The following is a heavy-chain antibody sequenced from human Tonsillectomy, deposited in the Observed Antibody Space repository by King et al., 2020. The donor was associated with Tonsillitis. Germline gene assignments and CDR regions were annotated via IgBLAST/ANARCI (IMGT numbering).Heavy chain of an antibody. J-gene: IGHJ1*01. D-gene: IGHD3-16*01. Sequence: QLVQSGGGVVQPGRSLRLSCAASGFTFSSYGMHWVRQAPGKGLEWVAVISYDGSNKYYADSVKGRFTISRDNSKNTLYLQMNSLRAEDTAVYYCAKEIKSPMAEYFQHWGQGTLVTVSS. CDR1: GFTFSSYG. V-gene: IGHV3-30*18. CDR3: AKEIKSPMAEYFQH. CDR2: ISYDGSNK.